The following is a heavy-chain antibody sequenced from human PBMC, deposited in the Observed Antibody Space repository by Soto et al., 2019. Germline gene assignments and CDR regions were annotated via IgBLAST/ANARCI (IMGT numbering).Heavy chain of an antibody. J-gene: IGHJ6*02. CDR3: ARDYRYTSDCSRGSCYGMDV. Sequence: QVQLVQSGAEVKKPGSSVKVSCKASGGTFSSYAISWVRQAPGQGLEWMGGIIPIFGTANYAQKFQGRVTITADESTSTAYMELSSLRSEDTAVYYCARDYRYTSDCSRGSCYGMDVWGQGTTVTVSS. CDR2: IIPIFGTA. V-gene: IGHV1-69*01. D-gene: IGHD2-15*01. CDR1: GGTFSSYA.